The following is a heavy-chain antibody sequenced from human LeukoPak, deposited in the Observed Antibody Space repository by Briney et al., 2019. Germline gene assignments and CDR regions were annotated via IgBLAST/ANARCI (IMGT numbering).Heavy chain of an antibody. CDR1: GYTFTGYY. D-gene: IGHD3-3*01. V-gene: IGHV1-2*02. CDR3: SRGLRQMSDYFDY. J-gene: IGHJ4*02. CDR2: INPYSGAT. Sequence: ASVKVSCKASGYTFTGYYLHWLRQAPGQGIEWMGWINPYSGATYYAQKFQGRFTMTRDTSITTAYMEVSGLTSDDTAVYYCSRGLRQMSDYFDYWGQGTLVTVSS.